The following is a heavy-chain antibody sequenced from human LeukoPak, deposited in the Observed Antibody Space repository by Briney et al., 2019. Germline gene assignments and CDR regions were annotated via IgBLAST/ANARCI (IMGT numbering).Heavy chain of an antibody. V-gene: IGHV4-34*12. CDR3: ARERVVSDYNWFDP. J-gene: IGHJ5*02. Sequence: SETLSLTCAVHGASFSGYSWSWIRQSPGKGLEWIGEVIRVGYTIYNPSLQSRVTISIDTSTTQFSLRLTSVTVADTAVYFCARERVVSDYNWFDPWGQGTLVTVSS. CDR1: GASFSGYS. D-gene: IGHD6-25*01. CDR2: VIRVGYT.